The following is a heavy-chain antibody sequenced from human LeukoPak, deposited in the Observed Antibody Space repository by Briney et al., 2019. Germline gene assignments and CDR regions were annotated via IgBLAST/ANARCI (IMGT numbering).Heavy chain of an antibody. D-gene: IGHD3-3*01. CDR1: GFTFSNYA. V-gene: IGHV3-21*04. CDR3: AARDYDFWSGYYGALDYYGMDV. J-gene: IGHJ6*02. CDR2: ISSSSSYI. Sequence: PGGSLRLSCAASGFTFSNYAMNWVRQAPGKGLEWVSSISSSSSYIYYADSVKGRFTISRDNAKNSLYLQMNSLRAEDTAVYYCAARDYDFWSGYYGALDYYGMDVWGQGTTVTVSS.